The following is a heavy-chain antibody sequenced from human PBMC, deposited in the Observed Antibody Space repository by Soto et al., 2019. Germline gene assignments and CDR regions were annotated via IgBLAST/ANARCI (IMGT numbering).Heavy chain of an antibody. CDR2: IIPIFGTA. D-gene: IGHD2-21*02. CDR3: ARAVRRRLLLGDGMDV. CDR1: GGTFSSYA. Sequence: QVQLVQSGAEVKKPGSSVKVSCKASGGTFSSYAISWVRQAPGQGLEWMGGIIPIFGTANYAQKFQGRVTITADEPTSRGYMVLSSLNYVDTAVYYCARAVRRRLLLGDGMDVGGQGTTVTGS. V-gene: IGHV1-69*01. J-gene: IGHJ6*02.